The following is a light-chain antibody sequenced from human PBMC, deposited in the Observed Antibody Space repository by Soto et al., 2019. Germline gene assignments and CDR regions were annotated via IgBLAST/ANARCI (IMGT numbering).Light chain of an antibody. Sequence: EIEMTQSPATLSLAPGERVTLSCRASESVSTNLAWYQQKAGQAPRLLIYGASNRATGIPARFSGSGSGTDFTLTISSLEPEDFAVYYCQQRSNWPPTFGQGTRLEIK. CDR2: GAS. J-gene: IGKJ5*01. CDR1: ESVSTN. V-gene: IGKV3-11*01. CDR3: QQRSNWPPT.